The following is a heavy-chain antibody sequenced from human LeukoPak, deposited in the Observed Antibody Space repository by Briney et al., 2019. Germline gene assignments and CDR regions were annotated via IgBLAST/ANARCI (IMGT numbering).Heavy chain of an antibody. V-gene: IGHV4-59*12. CDR2: INYSGST. CDR3: ARGHESIKTFGEVIKSRTRWFDP. CDR1: GGSISSYY. Sequence: SETLSLTCTVSGGSISSYYWSWIRQPPGKGLEWIGYINYSGSTIYNPSLKSRITISVDTSKNQFSLKLSSVSAADTAVYYCARGHESIKTFGEVIKSRTRWFDPRGQGTLVTVSS. J-gene: IGHJ5*02. D-gene: IGHD3-3*01.